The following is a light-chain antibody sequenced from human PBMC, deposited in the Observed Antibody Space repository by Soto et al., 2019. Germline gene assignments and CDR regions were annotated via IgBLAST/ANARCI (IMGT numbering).Light chain of an antibody. CDR3: QQYNNWPQT. CDR1: QSVSSK. J-gene: IGKJ2*01. CDR2: GAS. Sequence: EIVMTQSPVTLSVSPGERATLSCRASQSVSSKLAWYQQKPGQAPRLLIYGASTRATGIPARFSCSGSGTEFTLSISILQSEDFAFYYCQQYNNWPQTFGQGTKLEIK. V-gene: IGKV3-15*01.